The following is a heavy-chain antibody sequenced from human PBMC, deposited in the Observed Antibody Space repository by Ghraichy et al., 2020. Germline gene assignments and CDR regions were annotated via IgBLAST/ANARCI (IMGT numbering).Heavy chain of an antibody. CDR2: ISAYNGNT. Sequence: ASVKVSCKASGYTFTSYGISWVRQAPGQGLEWMGWISAYNGNTNYAQKLQGRVTMTTDTSTSTAYMELRSLRSADTAVYYCARRIYQEYYLDYWGQGTLVTVSS. CDR3: ARRIYQEYYLDY. V-gene: IGHV1-18*01. J-gene: IGHJ4*02. CDR1: GYTFTSYG. D-gene: IGHD2-2*01.